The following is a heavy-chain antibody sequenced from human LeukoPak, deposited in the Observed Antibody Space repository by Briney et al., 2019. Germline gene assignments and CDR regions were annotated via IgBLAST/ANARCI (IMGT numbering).Heavy chain of an antibody. CDR1: GFTFSSYW. CDR2: ISSGGTFI. Sequence: ETLSLSCTASGFTFSSYWMHWVRQAPGKGLEWVSYISSGGTFIYYADSVKGRFTISRDNAKNSLYLQMNSLRAEDTAVYYCARPGTDGYIPDYWGQGTLVTVSS. V-gene: IGHV3-21*05. D-gene: IGHD5-24*01. CDR3: ARPGTDGYIPDY. J-gene: IGHJ4*02.